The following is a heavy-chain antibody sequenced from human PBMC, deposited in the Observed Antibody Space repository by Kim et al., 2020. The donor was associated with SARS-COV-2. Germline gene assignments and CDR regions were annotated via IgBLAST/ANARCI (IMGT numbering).Heavy chain of an antibody. J-gene: IGHJ4*02. V-gene: IGHV3-30*07. Sequence: GPFTISRDNSKNTLYLKMNSLRAEDTAVYYCARDPGLGYCSSTSCYAFDYWGQGTLVTVSS. CDR3: ARDPGLGYCSSTSCYAFDY. D-gene: IGHD2-2*01.